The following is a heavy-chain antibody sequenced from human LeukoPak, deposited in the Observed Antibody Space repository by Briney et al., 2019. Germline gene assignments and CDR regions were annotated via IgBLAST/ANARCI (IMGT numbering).Heavy chain of an antibody. J-gene: IGHJ4*02. D-gene: IGHD6-19*01. V-gene: IGHV1-69*13. Sequence: SVKVSCKASGGTFRNYAISWVRQAPGQGLEWMGGIIPIFGTAHYAQKFQGRVTIIADESRSTAYMELSSLRSEDTAVYYCARLDSSGSRAYFDYWGQGTLVTVSS. CDR1: GGTFRNYA. CDR3: ARLDSSGSRAYFDY. CDR2: IIPIFGTA.